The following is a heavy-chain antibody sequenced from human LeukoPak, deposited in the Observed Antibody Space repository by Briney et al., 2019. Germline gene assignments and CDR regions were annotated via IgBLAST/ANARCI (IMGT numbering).Heavy chain of an antibody. D-gene: IGHD5-12*01. V-gene: IGHV3-23*01. CDR1: GFTFSSYA. Sequence: PGGSLRLSCAASGFTFSSYAMSWVRQAPGKGLEWVSAISNSGGTTYYADSVKGRFTISRDDSENTLYLQMNSLRAEDTAIYYCAREVGWLHPEGAFDIWGQGTMVTVSS. CDR3: AREVGWLHPEGAFDI. CDR2: ISNSGGTT. J-gene: IGHJ3*02.